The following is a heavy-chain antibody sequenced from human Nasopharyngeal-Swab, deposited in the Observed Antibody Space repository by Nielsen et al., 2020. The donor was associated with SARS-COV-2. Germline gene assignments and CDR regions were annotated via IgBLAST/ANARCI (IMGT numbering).Heavy chain of an antibody. CDR1: GYTFTSYY. V-gene: IGHV1-3*01. CDR2: INAGNGNT. J-gene: IGHJ4*02. Sequence: ASVKVSCKASGYTFTSYYMHWVRQAPGQRLEWMGWINAGNGNTKYSQKFQGRVTITRDTSASTAYMELSSLRSEDTAVYYCARDRAKVGAWDYWGQGTLVTVSS. D-gene: IGHD1-26*01. CDR3: ARDRAKVGAWDY.